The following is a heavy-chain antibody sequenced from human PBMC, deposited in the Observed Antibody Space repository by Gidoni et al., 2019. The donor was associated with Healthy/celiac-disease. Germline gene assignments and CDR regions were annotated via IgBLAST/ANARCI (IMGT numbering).Heavy chain of an antibody. CDR1: GGTFSSYA. D-gene: IGHD3-22*01. Sequence: QVQLVHSGAEVKKPGSSVKVSCKASGGTFSSYAISWVRQAPGQGLEWMGGIIPIFGTANYAQKFQGRVTITADESTSTAYMELSSLRSEDTAVYYCARDSVDYYDSSGYPVGDWGQGTLVTVSS. J-gene: IGHJ4*02. CDR3: ARDSVDYYDSSGYPVGD. CDR2: IIPIFGTA. V-gene: IGHV1-69*01.